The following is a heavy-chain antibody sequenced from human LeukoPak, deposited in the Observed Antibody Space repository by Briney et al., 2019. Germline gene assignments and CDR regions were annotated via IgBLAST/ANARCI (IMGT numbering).Heavy chain of an antibody. J-gene: IGHJ5*02. V-gene: IGHV3-23*01. Sequence: GGSLRLSCAASGFTFSSYGMSWVRQAPGKGLEGVSAISCSGGSTYYADSVKGRFTISRDNSKNTLYLQMNSLRAEDTAVYYCAKDPYSGSYSHWFDPWGQGTLVTVSS. CDR2: ISCSGGST. CDR3: AKDPYSGSYSHWFDP. CDR1: GFTFSSYG. D-gene: IGHD1-26*01.